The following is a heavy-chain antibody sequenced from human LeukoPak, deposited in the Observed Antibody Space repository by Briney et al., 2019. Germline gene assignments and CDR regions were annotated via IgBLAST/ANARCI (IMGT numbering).Heavy chain of an antibody. CDR2: ISWNSGST. CDR1: GFTFDDYA. J-gene: IGHJ4*02. V-gene: IGHV3-9*01. D-gene: IGHD3-22*01. CDR3: AKDINYYDSSFDY. Sequence: PGGSLRLSCAASGFTFDDYAMHWVRHAPGKGLEWVSGISWNSGSTGYADSVKGRFTISRDNAKNSLYLQMNSLRAEDTALYYCAKDINYYDSSFDYWGQGTLVTVSS.